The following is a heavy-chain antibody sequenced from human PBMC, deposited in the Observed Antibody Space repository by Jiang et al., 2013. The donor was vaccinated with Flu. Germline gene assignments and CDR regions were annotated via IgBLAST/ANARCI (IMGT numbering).Heavy chain of an antibody. V-gene: IGHV4-31*03. CDR3: ARSGGANLAARYIFDY. J-gene: IGHJ4*02. Sequence: GLVKPSRTLSLTCTVSGASINNGGYYWSWIRHHPGKGLEWIGHIYYSGATYYNPSLKSRVTISIDTSKNQFSLKMNSVTAADTAVYYCARSGGANLAARYIFDYWGQGTLVTVSS. D-gene: IGHD6-6*01. CDR2: IYYSGAT. CDR1: GASINNGGYY.